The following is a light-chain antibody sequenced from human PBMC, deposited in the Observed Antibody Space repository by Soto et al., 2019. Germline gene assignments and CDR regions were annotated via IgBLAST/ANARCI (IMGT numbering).Light chain of an antibody. CDR3: QQSYRIPRT. V-gene: IGKV1-39*01. J-gene: IGKJ1*01. CDR2: AAS. Sequence: DIQMTQFPSSLSASVGDRVTITCRASQTISNYLNWYQQKPGKAPHLLIYAASSLQSGVPLRFSGSGSGTDFTLTISSLQPEDFATYYCQQSYRIPRTFGQGTKVEIK. CDR1: QTISNY.